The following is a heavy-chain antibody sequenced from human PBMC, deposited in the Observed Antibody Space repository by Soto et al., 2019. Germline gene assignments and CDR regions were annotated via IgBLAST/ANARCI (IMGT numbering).Heavy chain of an antibody. CDR3: ARGKHLFYAYYAKFHRDNWFDP. CDR2: IYHIGST. CDR1: GGSVSSTNW. D-gene: IGHD1-26*01. J-gene: IGHJ5*02. V-gene: IGHV4-4*02. Sequence: SETLSLTCAVSGGSVSSTNWWSWVRQSPGKGLEWIGDIYHIGSTNYNPSLKSRVTISVDTSKNQFSLKLSSVTAADTAVYYCARGKHLFYAYYAKFHRDNWFDPWGQGTLVTVSS.